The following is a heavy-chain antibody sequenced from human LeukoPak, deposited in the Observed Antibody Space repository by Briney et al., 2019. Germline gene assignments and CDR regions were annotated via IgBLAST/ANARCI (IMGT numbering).Heavy chain of an antibody. D-gene: IGHD5-18*01. J-gene: IGHJ6*03. V-gene: IGHV3-7*01. Sequence: PGGSLRLSCAASGFTFSSYCMSWVRQAPGKGLEWMGNIKQDGSEKYYVDSVKGRFTISSDNAKNSLYLPMNSLRAEDTAVYYCARSRSAMVILYYYYYMDVWGKGTTVTVSS. CDR2: IKQDGSEK. CDR1: GFTFSSYC. CDR3: ARSRSAMVILYYYYYMDV.